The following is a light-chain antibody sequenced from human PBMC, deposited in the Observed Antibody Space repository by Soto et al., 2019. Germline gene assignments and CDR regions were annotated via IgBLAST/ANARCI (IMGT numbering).Light chain of an antibody. J-gene: IGKJ5*01. CDR2: VAS. CDR3: QQSYNAPIT. V-gene: IGKV1-39*01. CDR1: KSVSNY. Sequence: DIQMTQSRSSRSASXXDKVXITCPESKSVSNYLNWYRQLPGKAPTXXIYVASRLESGVPSRFSGSGSGTDFTLTISSLQPEDFATYYCQQSYNAPITFGQGTRLEIK.